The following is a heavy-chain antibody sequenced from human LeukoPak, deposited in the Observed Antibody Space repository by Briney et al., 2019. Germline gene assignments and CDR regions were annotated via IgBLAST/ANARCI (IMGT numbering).Heavy chain of an antibody. Sequence: SETLSLTCTVSGGSISSYYWNWIRQPPGKGLEWIGYIHYSGSTNYNPSLKSRVTISVDTSKNQFSLKLSSVTAADTAVYYCARQIVVVPAALYWFDPWGQGTLVTVSS. CDR2: IHYSGST. V-gene: IGHV4-59*08. J-gene: IGHJ5*02. CDR3: ARQIVVVPAALYWFDP. CDR1: GGSISSYY. D-gene: IGHD2-15*01.